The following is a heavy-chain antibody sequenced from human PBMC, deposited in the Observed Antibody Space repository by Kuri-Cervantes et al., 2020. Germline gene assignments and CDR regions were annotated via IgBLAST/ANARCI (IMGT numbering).Heavy chain of an antibody. Sequence: GESLKISCAASGFTFSSYWMHWVRQAPGKGLVWVSRINSDGSSTSYADSVKGRSTISRDNAKNTLYLQMNSLRAEDTAVYYCASHIAVARMVDYWGQGTLVTVSS. CDR3: ASHIAVARMVDY. J-gene: IGHJ4*02. CDR2: INSDGSST. V-gene: IGHV3-74*01. D-gene: IGHD6-19*01. CDR1: GFTFSSYW.